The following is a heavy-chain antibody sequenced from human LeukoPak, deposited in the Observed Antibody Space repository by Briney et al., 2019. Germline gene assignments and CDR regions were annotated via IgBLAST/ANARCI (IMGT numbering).Heavy chain of an antibody. D-gene: IGHD6-13*01. V-gene: IGHV3-21*01. CDR1: GFSFYTLD. J-gene: IGHJ4*02. Sequence: GGSLRLSCVASGFSFYTLDMSWVRQAPGKGLEWVSSISSSSSYIYYADSVKGRFTISRDNAKNSLYLQMNSLRAEDTAVYYCARTYSSSWAFDYWGQGTLVTVSS. CDR2: ISSSSSYI. CDR3: ARTYSSSWAFDY.